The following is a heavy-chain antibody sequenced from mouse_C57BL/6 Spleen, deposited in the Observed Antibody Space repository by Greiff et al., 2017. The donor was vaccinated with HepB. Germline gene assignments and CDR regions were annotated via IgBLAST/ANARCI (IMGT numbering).Heavy chain of an antibody. J-gene: IGHJ1*03. CDR3: ARKPYYGGYFDV. V-gene: IGHV1-7*01. CDR1: GYTFTSYW. Sequence: VKLMESGAELAKPGASVKLSCKASGYTFTSYWMHWVKQRPGQGLEWIGYINPSSGYTKYNQKFKGKATLTADKSSSTAYMQLSSLTSEDSAVYFCARKPYYGGYFDVWGTGTTVTVSS. D-gene: IGHD1-1*01. CDR2: INPSSGYT.